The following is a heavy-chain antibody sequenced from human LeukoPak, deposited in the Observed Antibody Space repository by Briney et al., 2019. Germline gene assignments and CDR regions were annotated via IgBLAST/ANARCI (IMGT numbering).Heavy chain of an antibody. Sequence: GGSLRLSCAASGFTFSSYAMSWVRQAPGKGLEWVSAISGSGGSTYYADSVKGRFTISRDNSKNTLYLQMNSLRAEDTAVYYCAKADIVVVPAAQDLYCYGMDVWVQGTKVTVSS. V-gene: IGHV3-23*01. CDR1: GFTFSSYA. J-gene: IGHJ6*01. D-gene: IGHD2-2*01. CDR2: ISGSGGST. CDR3: AKADIVVVPAAQDLYCYGMDV.